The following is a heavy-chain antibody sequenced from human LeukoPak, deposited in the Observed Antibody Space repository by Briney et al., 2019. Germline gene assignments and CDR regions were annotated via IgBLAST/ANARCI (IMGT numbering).Heavy chain of an antibody. CDR1: GGSISSYY. D-gene: IGHD3-22*01. Sequence: PSETLSLTCTVSGGSISSYYWSWIRQPPGKGLEWIGYIYYSGSTNYNPSLKSRVTISVDTSKNQFSLKLSSVTAADTAVYYCAGDRRSDYYDSSGFHAGYYYYGMDVWGQGTTVTVSS. J-gene: IGHJ6*02. V-gene: IGHV4-59*01. CDR3: AGDRRSDYYDSSGFHAGYYYYGMDV. CDR2: IYYSGST.